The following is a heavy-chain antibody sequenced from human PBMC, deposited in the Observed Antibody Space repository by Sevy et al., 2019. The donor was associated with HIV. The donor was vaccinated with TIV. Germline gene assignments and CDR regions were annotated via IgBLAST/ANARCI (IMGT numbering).Heavy chain of an antibody. Sequence: GGSLRLSCAASGFTFSSYSMNWVRQAPGKGLEWVSSISSSSSYIYYADSVKGRFTISRDNAKNSLYLQMNSLRAEDTAVNYCARDALPEWGLDDAFDIWGQGTMVTVSS. D-gene: IGHD1-26*01. J-gene: IGHJ3*02. CDR2: ISSSSSYI. V-gene: IGHV3-21*01. CDR1: GFTFSSYS. CDR3: ARDALPEWGLDDAFDI.